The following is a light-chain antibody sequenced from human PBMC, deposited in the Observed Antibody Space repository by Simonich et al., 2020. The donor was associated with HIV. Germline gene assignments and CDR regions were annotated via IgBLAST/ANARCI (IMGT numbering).Light chain of an antibody. V-gene: IGKV3-15*01. CDR1: QSVSSN. Sequence: EIVMTQSPATLSVSPGERATLSCRASQSVSSNLAWYQQKPGQAPRLLIYGASTRATGIPARFSASGSGTEFTLTISSIQSEDFAVYYCQQYNNWPLFFGQGTKLEIK. CDR3: QQYNNWPLF. CDR2: GAS. J-gene: IGKJ2*01.